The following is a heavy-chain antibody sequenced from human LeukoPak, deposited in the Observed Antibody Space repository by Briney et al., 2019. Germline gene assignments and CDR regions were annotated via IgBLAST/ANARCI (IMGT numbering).Heavy chain of an antibody. D-gene: IGHD6-19*01. Sequence: SVKVSCKASGGTFSSYAIGWVRQAPGQGLEWMGRIIPIFGIANYAQKFQGRVTITADKSTSTAYMELSSLRSEDTAVYYCAREIAVAGLGPFDYWGQGTLVTVSS. CDR2: IIPIFGIA. J-gene: IGHJ4*02. CDR1: GGTFSSYA. CDR3: AREIAVAGLGPFDY. V-gene: IGHV1-69*04.